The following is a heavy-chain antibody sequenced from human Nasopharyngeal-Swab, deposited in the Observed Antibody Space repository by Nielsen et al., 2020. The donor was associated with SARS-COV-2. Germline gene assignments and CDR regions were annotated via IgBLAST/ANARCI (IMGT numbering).Heavy chain of an antibody. CDR3: AKDQSINWFDP. D-gene: IGHD2-21*01. CDR2: ISYDGSNK. J-gene: IGHJ5*02. V-gene: IGHV3-30*18. Sequence: VRQAPGKGLEWVAVISYDGSNKYYADSVKGRFTISRDNSKNTLYLQMSSLRAEDTAVYYCAKDQSINWFDPWGQGTLVTVSS.